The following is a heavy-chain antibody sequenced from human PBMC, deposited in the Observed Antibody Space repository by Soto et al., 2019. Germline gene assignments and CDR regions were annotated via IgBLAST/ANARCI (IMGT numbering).Heavy chain of an antibody. V-gene: IGHV1-18*04. D-gene: IGHD6-6*01. CDR1: GYTFTGYY. J-gene: IGHJ5*02. CDR2: ISPYNGNT. CDR3: ARVRHEDSSSPRLGGAEYNWFDP. Sequence: GASVKVSCKASGYTFTGYYMHWVRQAPGQGLEWMGWISPYNGNTNYAQKLQGRVTMTTDTSTSTAYMELRSLRSDDTAVYYCARVRHEDSSSPRLGGAEYNWFDPWGQGTLVTVSS.